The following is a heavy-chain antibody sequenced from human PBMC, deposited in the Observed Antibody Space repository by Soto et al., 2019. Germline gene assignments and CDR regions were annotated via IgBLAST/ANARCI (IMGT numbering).Heavy chain of an antibody. Sequence: GGSLRLSCAASGFSFANYAMNWVRQAPGKGLEWVSGLSGSGTSTYYADSVKGRFTISRDNSRDTLFLQMNSLTADDTAVYCCAKATTNGGWFNPFDSWGQGALVTVS. V-gene: IGHV3-23*01. CDR2: LSGSGTST. CDR3: AKATTNGGWFNPFDS. J-gene: IGHJ4*02. D-gene: IGHD6-19*01. CDR1: GFSFANYA.